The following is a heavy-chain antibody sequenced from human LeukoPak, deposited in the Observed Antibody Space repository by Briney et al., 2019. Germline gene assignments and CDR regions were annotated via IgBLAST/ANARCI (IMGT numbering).Heavy chain of an antibody. Sequence: GGSLRLSCAASGFSFDNYAMHWVRQAPGRGLEWVSTISWNGGDVAYMDSVKGRFTISRDSAKNSLYLQMNSPKTEDTALYHCAKGLKSSISSPGDSWGQGVLVTVSS. V-gene: IGHV3-9*01. CDR2: ISWNGGDV. CDR3: AKGLKSSISSPGDS. J-gene: IGHJ4*02. CDR1: GFSFDNYA. D-gene: IGHD3-3*02.